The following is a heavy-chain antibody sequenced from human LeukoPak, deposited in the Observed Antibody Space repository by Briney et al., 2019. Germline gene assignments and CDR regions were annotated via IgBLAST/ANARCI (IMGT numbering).Heavy chain of an antibody. CDR1: GFTFDDYA. V-gene: IGHV3-9*01. J-gene: IGHJ4*02. Sequence: GGSLRLSCAASGFTFDDYAVHWVRQAPGKGLEWVSGISWNSGSIGYADSVKGRFTISRDNAKNSLYLQMNSLRAEDTALYYCAKDHRGSGSYYLDYWGQGTLVTVSS. CDR2: ISWNSGSI. D-gene: IGHD3-10*01. CDR3: AKDHRGSGSYYLDY.